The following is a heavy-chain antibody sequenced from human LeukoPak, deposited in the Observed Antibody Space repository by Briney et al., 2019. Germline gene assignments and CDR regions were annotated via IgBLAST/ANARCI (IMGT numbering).Heavy chain of an antibody. CDR1: GFTFSSYS. CDR2: ISSSSSTI. V-gene: IGHV3-48*01. CDR3: AKTGGITSSY. Sequence: PGGSLRLSCAASGFTFSSYSMNWVRQAPGKGLEWVSYISSSSSTIYYADSVKGRFTISRDNSKNTLYLQMNSLRAEDTAVCYCAKTGGITSSYWGQGTLVTVSS. J-gene: IGHJ4*02. D-gene: IGHD3-10*01.